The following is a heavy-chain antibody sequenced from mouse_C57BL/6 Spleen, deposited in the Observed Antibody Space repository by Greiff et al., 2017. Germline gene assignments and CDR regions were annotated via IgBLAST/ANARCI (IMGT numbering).Heavy chain of an antibody. D-gene: IGHD1-1*01. CDR3: ARQGYYYGSSFWYFDV. CDR1: GFSLTSYG. J-gene: IGHJ1*03. Sequence: VHLVESGPGLVAPSQSLSITCTVSGFSLTSYGVHWVRQPPGKGLEWLVVIWSDGSTTYNSALKSRLSISKDNSKSQVFLKMNSLQTDDTAMYYCARQGYYYGSSFWYFDVWGTGTTVTVSS. V-gene: IGHV2-6-1*01. CDR2: IWSDGST.